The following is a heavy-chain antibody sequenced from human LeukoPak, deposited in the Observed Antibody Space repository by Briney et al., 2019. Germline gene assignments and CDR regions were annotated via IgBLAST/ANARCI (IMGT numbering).Heavy chain of an antibody. D-gene: IGHD6-19*01. CDR1: GFTFHNYA. CDR2: IKGNGDTT. Sequence: GGSLRLSCAASGFTFHNYAMHWVRHAPGKGLEGVSLIKGNGDTTYNADSVKGRFTISRDNSKNSLYLQINSLRTEDTALYYCAKDIGSGWSFDYWGQGTLVTVSS. V-gene: IGHV3-43*02. CDR3: AKDIGSGWSFDY. J-gene: IGHJ4*02.